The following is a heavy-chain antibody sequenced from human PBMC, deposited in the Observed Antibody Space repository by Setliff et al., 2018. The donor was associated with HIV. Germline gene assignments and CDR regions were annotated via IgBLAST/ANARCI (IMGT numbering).Heavy chain of an antibody. V-gene: IGHV3-74*01. Sequence: GSLRLSCAASEFTFSSYWMHWVRQAPGKGLVWVSRINSDGSTTTYADSVKGRFTISRDNAKNTLYLQMNSLGAEDTAVYYCATSGSYHGPLIGGQGALVTVSS. D-gene: IGHD1-26*01. J-gene: IGHJ4*02. CDR3: ATSGSYHGPLI. CDR1: EFTFSSYW. CDR2: INSDGSTT.